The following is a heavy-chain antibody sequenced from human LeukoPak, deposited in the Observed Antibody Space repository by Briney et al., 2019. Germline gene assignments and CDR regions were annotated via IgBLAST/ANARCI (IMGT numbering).Heavy chain of an antibody. CDR1: GYTFTRYY. CDR3: ARDPAPADGMDV. V-gene: IGHV1-46*01. D-gene: IGHD2-2*01. Sequence: RASVKVSCKASGYTFTRYYTHWVRQAPGQGLEWMGVINPSGGSASYAQKFQGRVTMTRDTSTSTVHMELSSLRSEDTAVYYCARDPAPADGMDVWGQGTTVTVSS. J-gene: IGHJ6*02. CDR2: INPSGGSA.